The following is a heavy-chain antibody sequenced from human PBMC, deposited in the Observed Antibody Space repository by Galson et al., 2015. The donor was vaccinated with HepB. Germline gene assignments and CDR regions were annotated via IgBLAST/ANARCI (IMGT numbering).Heavy chain of an antibody. CDR3: ARAYSSGYYYDGGNDAFDI. J-gene: IGHJ3*02. V-gene: IGHV7-4-1*02. CDR2: INTNTGNP. D-gene: IGHD3-22*01. CDR1: GYTFTSYA. Sequence: SVKVSCKAFGYTFTSYAMNWVRQAPGQGLEWMGWINTNTGNPTYAQGFTGRFVFSLDTSISTAYLQISSLKAEDTAVYYCARAYSSGYYYDGGNDAFDIWGQGTMVTVSS.